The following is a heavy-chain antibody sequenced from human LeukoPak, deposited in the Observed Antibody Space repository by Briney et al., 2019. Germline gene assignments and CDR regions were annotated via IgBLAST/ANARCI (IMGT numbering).Heavy chain of an antibody. CDR3: ARDFGQWQLNGGYYFDY. Sequence: GGSLRLSCAASGFTFSSYEMNWVRQAPGKGLEWVSYISSSGSTIYYADSVKGRFTISRDNAKDSPYLQMNSLRAEDTAVYYCARDFGQWQLNGGYYFDYWGQGTLVTVSS. V-gene: IGHV3-48*03. CDR2: ISSSGSTI. D-gene: IGHD1-26*01. J-gene: IGHJ4*02. CDR1: GFTFSSYE.